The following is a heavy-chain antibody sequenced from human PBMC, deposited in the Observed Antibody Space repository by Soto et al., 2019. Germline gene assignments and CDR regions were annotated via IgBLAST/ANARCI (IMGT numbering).Heavy chain of an antibody. V-gene: IGHV4-59*08. D-gene: IGHD4-17*01. Sequence: SETLSLTCTVSGGSISSYYWSWIRQPPGKGLEWIGYIYYSGSTNYNTSLKSPVSISVDTSKNQFSLKLSSDTAADTAVYYCARHYGDYDVVAFDIWGQGTMVTVSS. CDR2: IYYSGST. CDR1: GGSISSYY. J-gene: IGHJ3*02. CDR3: ARHYGDYDVVAFDI.